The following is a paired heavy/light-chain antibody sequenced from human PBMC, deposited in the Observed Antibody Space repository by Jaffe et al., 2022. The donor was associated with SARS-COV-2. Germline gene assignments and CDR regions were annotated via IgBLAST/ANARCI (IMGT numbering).Light chain of an antibody. CDR1: QGIRND. CDR2: AAS. CDR3: LQHYNYPRT. Sequence: AIQMTQSPSSLSASVGDRVTITCRASQGIRNDLGWYQQKPGKAPRLLIYAASSLESGVPSRFRGSGTGTDFTLTISSLQPEDFATYYCLQHYNYPRTFGQGTKVDIK. V-gene: IGKV1-6*01. J-gene: IGKJ1*01.
Heavy chain of an antibody. J-gene: IGHJ5*02. CDR1: GFDFSDYA. CDR3: VSEVGIGALA. D-gene: IGHD2-21*01. V-gene: IGHV3-23*01. Sequence: EVQLLESGGGLVQPGGSLRLSCAASGFDFSDYAMSWVRQAPGKGLEWVSAISSSGGNTYYADSVKGRFTLSRDNSKNTLYVEMNSLRAEDTAKYYCVSEVGIGALAWGQGTLVSVSS. CDR2: ISSSGGNT.